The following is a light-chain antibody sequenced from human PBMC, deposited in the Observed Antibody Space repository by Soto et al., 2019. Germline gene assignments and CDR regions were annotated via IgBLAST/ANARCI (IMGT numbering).Light chain of an antibody. CDR1: NIGSKS. CDR3: QVWDSFSDHYV. J-gene: IGLJ1*01. Sequence: SYELTQPPSVSVAPGETARITCGGNNIGSKSVHWYQQKPGQAPVLVIYYDSDRPSGIPERFSGSTSGNTATLTISRVEAGDEADYYCQVWDSFSDHYVFGTGTKLTVL. CDR2: YDS. V-gene: IGLV3-21*04.